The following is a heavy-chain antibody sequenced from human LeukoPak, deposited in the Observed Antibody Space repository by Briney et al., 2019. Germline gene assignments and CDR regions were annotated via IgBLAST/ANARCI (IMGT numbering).Heavy chain of an antibody. V-gene: IGHV3-66*01. Sequence: GGSLRLSCAASGFTVSSNYMSWVRQPPGKGLEWVSVIYSGGSTYYADSVKGRFTISRDNSKNTLYLQMNSLRAEDTAVYYCARGGGYGDYESLSFDYWGQGTLVTVSS. CDR2: IYSGGST. CDR3: ARGGGYGDYESLSFDY. J-gene: IGHJ4*02. D-gene: IGHD4-17*01. CDR1: GFTVSSNY.